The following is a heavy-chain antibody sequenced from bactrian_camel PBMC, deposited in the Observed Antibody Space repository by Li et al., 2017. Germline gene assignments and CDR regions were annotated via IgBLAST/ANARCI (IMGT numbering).Heavy chain of an antibody. V-gene: IGHV3S66*01. CDR1: GSTFDDGE. CDR2: ISSDGDT. CDR3: AAAGVHCSGGYCYTAEDRYEYNY. D-gene: IGHD2*01. Sequence: DVQLVESGGGLVQPGGSLRLSCTAPGSTFDDGEMGWYRQDPGNECESVATISSDGDTYYADAVKGRFSISRDNAKNTVYLQMNSLKPEDTAVYYCAAAGVHCSGGYCYTAEDRYEYNYWGQGTQVTVS. J-gene: IGHJ4*01.